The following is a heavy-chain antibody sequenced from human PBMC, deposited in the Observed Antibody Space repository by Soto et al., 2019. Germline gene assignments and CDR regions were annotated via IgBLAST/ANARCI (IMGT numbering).Heavy chain of an antibody. V-gene: IGHV3-23*01. J-gene: IGHJ4*02. Sequence: EVQLLESGGGLVQPGGSLRLSCAASGFTFSSYAMRWFRQAPGKGLEWVSAISGSGGSTYYADSVKGRFTISRDNSKNTLYLQMNSLRAEDTAVYYCAKDQASSLRPHGFDYGGQGTLVNVSS. CDR3: AKDQASSLRPHGFDY. CDR2: ISGSGGST. CDR1: GFTFSSYA. D-gene: IGHD2-15*01.